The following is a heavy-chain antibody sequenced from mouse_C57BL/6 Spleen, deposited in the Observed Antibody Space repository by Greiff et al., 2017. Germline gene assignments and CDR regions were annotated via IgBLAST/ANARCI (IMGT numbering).Heavy chain of an antibody. Sequence: VQRVESGAELARPGASVKLSCKASGYTFTSYGISWVKQRTGQGLEWIGEIYPRSGNTYYNEKFKGKATLTADKSSSTAYMELRSLTSEDSAVYFCAREEDGLRWYFDVWGTGTTVTVSS. CDR2: IYPRSGNT. D-gene: IGHD2-3*01. CDR1: GYTFTSYG. J-gene: IGHJ1*03. V-gene: IGHV1-81*01. CDR3: AREEDGLRWYFDV.